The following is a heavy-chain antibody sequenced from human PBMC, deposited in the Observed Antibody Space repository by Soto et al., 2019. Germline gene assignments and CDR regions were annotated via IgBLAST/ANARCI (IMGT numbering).Heavy chain of an antibody. CDR1: YGSISVSNVF. D-gene: IGHD2-15*01. CDR3: ARTPRRHLDF. V-gene: IGHV4-39*01. J-gene: IGHJ4*02. CDR2: IDYSGTA. Sequence: QLQLQESGPGLVKPWETLSLTCTVSYGSISVSNVFWGWVRQPPGKGLEWIGNIDYSGTAYFNPSLGPRVRFPLYTSKNQFYLALYSVTSADTAVDYCARTPRRHLDFWSQRILVTVSS.